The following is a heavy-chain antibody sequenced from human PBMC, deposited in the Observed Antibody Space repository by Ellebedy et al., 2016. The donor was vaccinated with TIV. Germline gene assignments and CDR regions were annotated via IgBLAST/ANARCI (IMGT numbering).Heavy chain of an antibody. J-gene: IGHJ5*02. CDR1: GFTFSSYG. CDR2: IWYDGSNK. Sequence: GESLKISXAASGFTFSSYGMHWVRQALGKGLEWVAVIWYDGSNKYYADSVKGRFTISRDNSKNTLYLQMNSLRAEDTAVYYCARNRIVVVDRRQRNWFDPWGQGTLVTVSS. V-gene: IGHV3-33*01. D-gene: IGHD2-15*01. CDR3: ARNRIVVVDRRQRNWFDP.